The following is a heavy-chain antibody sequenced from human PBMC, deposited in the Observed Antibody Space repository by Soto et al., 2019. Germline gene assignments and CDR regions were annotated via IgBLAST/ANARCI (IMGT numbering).Heavy chain of an antibody. V-gene: IGHV3-23*01. CDR1: GFSLSTYA. CDR2: ISGNGGST. Sequence: PGRSLRLSCTPSGFSLSTYAMSWVRQAPGKGLEWVSSISGNGGSTYYADSVKGRFTISRDNSRNTLYLQMTGLGAEDTAIYFCGTCRGPSGTATNGFDPWGQGALVTVFS. J-gene: IGHJ5*02. D-gene: IGHD1-1*01. CDR3: GTCRGPSGTATNGFDP.